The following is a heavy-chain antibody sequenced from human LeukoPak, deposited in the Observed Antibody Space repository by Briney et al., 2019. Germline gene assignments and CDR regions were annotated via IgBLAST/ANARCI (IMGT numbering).Heavy chain of an antibody. CDR2: IKSKTDGGTT. Sequence: GSLRLSCAASGFTFSNAWMSWVRQAPGKGLEWVGRIKSKTDGGTTDYAAPVKGRFTISRDDSKNTLYLQMNSLKTEDTAVYYCTTEPPYCSSTSCYEFDYWGQGTLVTVSS. V-gene: IGHV3-15*01. CDR3: TTEPPYCSSTSCYEFDY. J-gene: IGHJ4*02. CDR1: GFTFSNAW. D-gene: IGHD2-2*01.